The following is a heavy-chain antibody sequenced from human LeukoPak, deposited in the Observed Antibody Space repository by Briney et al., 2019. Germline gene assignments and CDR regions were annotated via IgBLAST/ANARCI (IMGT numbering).Heavy chain of an antibody. J-gene: IGHJ4*01. Sequence: GGSLRLSCAASGFTFSSYAMSWVRQAPGKGVEWVSANSGSGGSTYYADSVKGRFTISRDNSKNTLYLQMNSLRAEDTAVYYCAKGGYYYDSSGYYPYWGHGTLVTVS. V-gene: IGHV3-23*01. CDR1: GFTFSSYA. CDR3: AKGGYYYDSSGYYPY. CDR2: NSGSGGST. D-gene: IGHD3-22*01.